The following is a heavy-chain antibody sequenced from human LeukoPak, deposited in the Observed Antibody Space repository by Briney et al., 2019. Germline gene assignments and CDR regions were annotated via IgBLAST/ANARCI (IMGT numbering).Heavy chain of an antibody. V-gene: IGHV3-43D*03. CDR1: GFTFDDYA. CDR2: ISWDGGST. Sequence: GGSLRLSCAASGFTFDDYAMHWVRQAPGKGLEWVSLISWDGGSTYYADSVKGRFTISRDNSKNSLYLQMNSLRAEDTALYYCTKASSGWWEGYYYYMDVWGKGTTVTVSS. D-gene: IGHD6-19*01. J-gene: IGHJ6*03. CDR3: TKASSGWWEGYYYYMDV.